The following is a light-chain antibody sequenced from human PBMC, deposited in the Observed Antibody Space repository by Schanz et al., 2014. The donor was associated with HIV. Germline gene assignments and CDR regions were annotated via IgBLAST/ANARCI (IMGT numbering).Light chain of an antibody. V-gene: IGKV3-20*01. CDR3: QQYGSSPRIT. J-gene: IGKJ5*01. CDR2: GAS. Sequence: EIVLTQSPGSLSLSPGGRATLSCGASQRLSSSYLAWYQQKRDQPPRLVIYGASSRATGIPDRFSGSGSGTDFTLTITRLEPEDFAVYYCQQYGSSPRITFGQGTRLEIK. CDR1: QRLSSSY.